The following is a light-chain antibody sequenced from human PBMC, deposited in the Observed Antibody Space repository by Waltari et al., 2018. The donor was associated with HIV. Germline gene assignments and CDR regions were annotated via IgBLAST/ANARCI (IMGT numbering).Light chain of an antibody. Sequence: QSVLTQPPSVSGAPGQRVTISCTGSSSNIGANYDVHWYQQFPGTAPKLLLSGNSGRPSGVPDRVSGSRSGTSASLAITGLQADDEADYYCQSYDSSLSGSVVFGGGTKLTVL. CDR2: GNS. J-gene: IGLJ2*01. CDR1: SSNIGANYD. V-gene: IGLV1-40*01. CDR3: QSYDSSLSGSVV.